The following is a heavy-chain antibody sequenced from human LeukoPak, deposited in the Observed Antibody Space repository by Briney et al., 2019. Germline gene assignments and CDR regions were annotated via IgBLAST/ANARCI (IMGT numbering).Heavy chain of an antibody. D-gene: IGHD4-17*01. V-gene: IGHV4-59*01. CDR1: GGSITSYY. CDR3: ARGKDYVPPYYFDY. CDR2: IYYSGST. J-gene: IGHJ4*02. Sequence: PSETLSLTCTVSGGSITSYYWTYIRQPPGKGLEWIGYIYYSGSTNYNPSLKSRVTISVDTSKNQFSLKLSSVTAADTAVYYCARGKDYVPPYYFDYWGQGTLVTVSS.